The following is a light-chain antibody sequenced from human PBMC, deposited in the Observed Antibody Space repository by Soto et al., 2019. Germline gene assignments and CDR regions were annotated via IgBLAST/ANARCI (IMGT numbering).Light chain of an antibody. J-gene: IGKJ4*01. V-gene: IGKV3-20*01. Sequence: EIVLTQSPGTLSLSPGEGATLSCRASQIVSNNFVAWYQQRPGKAPRLLIYGSSSRASGIPDRFSGSGSGKDFTLTISRLEPEDFAVYYCQQYCCSLLTFGEGTKVEIK. CDR3: QQYCCSLLT. CDR2: GSS. CDR1: QIVSNNF.